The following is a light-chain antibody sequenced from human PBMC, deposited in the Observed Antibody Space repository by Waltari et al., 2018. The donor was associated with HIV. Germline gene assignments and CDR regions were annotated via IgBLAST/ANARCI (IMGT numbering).Light chain of an antibody. CDR1: SSDVRGYNL. CDR3: CAYAGSTTYVI. J-gene: IGLJ2*01. Sequence: SALTQPASVSGSPGQSITISCTGSSSDVRGYNLVSCYHQHPGEAPKLMIYEVSKRPSGVSNRFSGSKAGNTASLTISGLQAEDEADYYCCAYAGSTTYVIFGGGTKLTVL. CDR2: EVS. V-gene: IGLV2-23*02.